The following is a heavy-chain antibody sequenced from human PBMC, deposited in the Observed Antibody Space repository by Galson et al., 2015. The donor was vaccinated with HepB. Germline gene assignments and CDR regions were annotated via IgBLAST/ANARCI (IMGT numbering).Heavy chain of an antibody. J-gene: IGHJ2*01. Sequence: SVKVSCKASGYTFTGYYMHWVRQAPGQGLEWMGIINPSGGSTSYAQKFQGRVTMTRDTSTSTVYMELSSLRSEDTAVYYCARSPGGRYFDWLLSSWYFDLWGRGTLVTVSS. D-gene: IGHD3-9*01. V-gene: IGHV1-46*03. CDR1: GYTFTGYY. CDR3: ARSPGGRYFDWLLSSWYFDL. CDR2: INPSGGST.